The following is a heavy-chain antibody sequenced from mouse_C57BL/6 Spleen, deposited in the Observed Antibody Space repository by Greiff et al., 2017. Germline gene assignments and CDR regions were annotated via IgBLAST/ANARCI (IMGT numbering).Heavy chain of an antibody. V-gene: IGHV1-82*01. CDR2: IYPGDGDT. J-gene: IGHJ4*01. Sequence: VHLVESGPELVKPGASVKISCKASGYAFSSSWMNWVKQRPGKGLEWIGRIYPGDGDTNYNGKFKGKATLTADKSSSTAYMQLSSLTSEDSAVYFCARELGRAYAMDYWGQGTSVTVSS. CDR1: GYAFSSSW. CDR3: ARELGRAYAMDY. D-gene: IGHD4-1*01.